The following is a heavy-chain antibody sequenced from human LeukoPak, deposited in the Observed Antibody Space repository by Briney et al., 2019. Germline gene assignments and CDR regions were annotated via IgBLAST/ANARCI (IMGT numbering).Heavy chain of an antibody. J-gene: IGHJ4*02. CDR1: GFTFSDYS. D-gene: IGHD1-1*01. CDR2: IGIDSGKT. CDR3: ARDYRYAFDN. Sequence: GGSLRLSCAASGFTFSDYSMNWVRQAPGKGLEWISYIGIDSGKTKYADSVKGRLTISGDKAKSSLYLQMSSLRVEDTAVYYCARDYRYAFDNWGQGTLVTVSS. V-gene: IGHV3-48*01.